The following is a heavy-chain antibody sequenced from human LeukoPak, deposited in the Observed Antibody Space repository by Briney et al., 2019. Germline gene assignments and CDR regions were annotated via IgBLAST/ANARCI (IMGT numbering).Heavy chain of an antibody. D-gene: IGHD6-13*01. CDR3: SIAAAGTDFDY. Sequence: PSETLSLTCAVYGGSFSGYYWSWIRQPPGKGLEWIGEINHSGSTNYNPSLKSRVTISVDTSKNQFSLKLSSVTAADTAVYCCSIAAAGTDFDYWGQGTLVTVSS. CDR1: GGSFSGYY. V-gene: IGHV4-34*01. CDR2: INHSGST. J-gene: IGHJ4*02.